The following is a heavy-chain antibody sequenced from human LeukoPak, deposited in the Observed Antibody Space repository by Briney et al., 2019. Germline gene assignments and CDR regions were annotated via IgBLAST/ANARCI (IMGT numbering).Heavy chain of an antibody. J-gene: IGHJ4*02. CDR1: GFTFSTYW. Sequence: GDSLKISCAASGFTFSTYWMHWVRQAPGKGLVWVSRINSDGSGTTYADSVKGRFTISRDNAKNSLYLQMNSLRDEDTAVYYCARAAMVRGVIIPHFDYWGQGTLVTVSS. CDR3: ARAAMVRGVIIPHFDY. D-gene: IGHD3-10*01. V-gene: IGHV3-74*01. CDR2: INSDGSGT.